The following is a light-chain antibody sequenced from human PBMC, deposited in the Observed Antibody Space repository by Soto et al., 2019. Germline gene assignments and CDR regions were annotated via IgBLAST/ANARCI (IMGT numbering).Light chain of an antibody. J-gene: IGLJ1*01. V-gene: IGLV1-40*03. CDR1: RSNIGAGYD. Sequence: QSVVTQPPSVSGAPGQRVTISCTWSRSNIGAGYDVHWYQQLPGTAPKLLIFANTFRPSGVPDRVSGSTSGASGSLAITGLQADDEADYYCQSYDSSLSNYVFGTGTKVTVL. CDR2: ANT. CDR3: QSYDSSLSNYV.